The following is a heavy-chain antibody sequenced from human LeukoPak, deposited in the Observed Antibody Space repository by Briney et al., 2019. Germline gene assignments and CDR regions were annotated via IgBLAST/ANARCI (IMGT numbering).Heavy chain of an antibody. V-gene: IGHV3-30*04. CDR1: GLTFSSYA. Sequence: GGSLRLSCAASGLTFSSYAMHWVRQAPGKGLEWVAVISYDGSNKYYADSVKGRFTISRDNSKNTLYLQMNSLRAEDTAVYYCARDLQDTAMVIDYWGQGTLVTASS. D-gene: IGHD5-18*01. CDR2: ISYDGSNK. J-gene: IGHJ4*02. CDR3: ARDLQDTAMVIDY.